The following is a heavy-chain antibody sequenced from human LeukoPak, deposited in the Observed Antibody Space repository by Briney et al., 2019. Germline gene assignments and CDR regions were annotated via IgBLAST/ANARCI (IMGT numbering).Heavy chain of an antibody. D-gene: IGHD3-10*01. CDR3: AKDHYGSGK. CDR1: GFTFSSYA. V-gene: IGHV3-23*01. Sequence: PGGSLRLSCAASGFTFSSYAMSWVRQAPGKWLEWVSAISGIVVSTYYAASVKGRFTISRDNSKNTLYLQMNSLRAEDTAVYYCAKDHYGSGKWGQGTLVTVSS. CDR2: ISGIVVST. J-gene: IGHJ4*02.